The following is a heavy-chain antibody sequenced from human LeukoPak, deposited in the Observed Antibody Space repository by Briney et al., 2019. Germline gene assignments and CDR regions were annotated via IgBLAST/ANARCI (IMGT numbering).Heavy chain of an antibody. CDR2: IKKVGTEK. J-gene: IGHJ5*02. CDR1: AFSFSSNW. Sequence: GESLTLSCAVSAFSFSSNWMSWVRQAPGKVLEWVAYIKKVGTEKYYVDSVNGRFSISRENAKNSLYLQMNSLRAEDTAVYYCARDDCSSISCYHNWFDPWGQGTLVTVSS. CDR3: ARDDCSSISCYHNWFDP. D-gene: IGHD2-2*01. V-gene: IGHV3-7*01.